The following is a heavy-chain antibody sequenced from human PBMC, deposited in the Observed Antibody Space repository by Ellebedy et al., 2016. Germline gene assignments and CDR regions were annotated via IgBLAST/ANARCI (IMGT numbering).Heavy chain of an antibody. J-gene: IGHJ5*02. CDR3: ANIVVVPAAMVIP. V-gene: IGHV3-13*01. CDR2: IGTAGDT. Sequence: GESLKISXAASGFTFSSYDMHWVRQATGKGLEWVLAIGTAGDTYYPGSVKGRFTISRENAKNSLYLQMNSLRAGDTAVYYCANIVVVPAAMVIPWGQGTLVTVSS. CDR1: GFTFSSYD. D-gene: IGHD2-2*01.